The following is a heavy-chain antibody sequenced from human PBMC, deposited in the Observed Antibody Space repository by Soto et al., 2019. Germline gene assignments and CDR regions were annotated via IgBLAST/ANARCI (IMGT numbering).Heavy chain of an antibody. J-gene: IGHJ4*02. CDR2: ISSSSSYT. Sequence: WGSLRLSCAASGFTFSDYYMSWIRQAPGKGLEWVSYISSSSSYTNYADSVKGRFTISRDNAKNSLYLQMNSLRAEDTAVYYCARGGREYFDYWGQGTLVTVSS. V-gene: IGHV3-11*06. CDR3: ARGGREYFDY. CDR1: GFTFSDYY.